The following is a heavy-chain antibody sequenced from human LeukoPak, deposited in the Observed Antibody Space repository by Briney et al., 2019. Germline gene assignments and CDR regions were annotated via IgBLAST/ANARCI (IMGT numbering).Heavy chain of an antibody. CDR3: ARHRVVQVERRHLYHGLDV. J-gene: IGHJ6*02. CDR1: GASMKWSSDY. V-gene: IGHV4-39*01. CDR2: IFYTGTT. Sequence: SETLSLTCNVSGASMKWSSDYWGWVRQPPGEGLEWSGSIFYTGTTYYNPSLRSRLTISVDTSENQFSLRLTAVAAADTAVYYCARHRVVQVERRHLYHGLDVWGHGTTVTVSS. D-gene: IGHD1-1*01.